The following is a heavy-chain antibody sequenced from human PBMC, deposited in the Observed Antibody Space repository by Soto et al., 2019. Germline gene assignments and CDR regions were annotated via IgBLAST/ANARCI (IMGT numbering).Heavy chain of an antibody. D-gene: IGHD6-13*01. J-gene: IGHJ4*02. CDR1: GGTFSSYT. CDR3: ARAADSSSWHDYFDY. Sequence: QVQLVQSGAEVKKPGSSVKVSCKASGGTFSSYTISWVRQAPGQGLEWMGRIIPILGIANYAQKFQGRVTITADKSTSTAYMELSSLRSEDTAVYYCARAADSSSWHDYFDYWGQGTLVTVSS. CDR2: IIPILGIA. V-gene: IGHV1-69*02.